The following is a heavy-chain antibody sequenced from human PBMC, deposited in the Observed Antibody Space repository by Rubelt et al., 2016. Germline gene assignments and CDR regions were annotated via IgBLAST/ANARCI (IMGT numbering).Heavy chain of an antibody. J-gene: IGHJ4*02. CDR1: GFTLSDYG. CDR3: AREPGGFGQPSDGFDY. V-gene: IGHV3-30*19. CDR2: ISYGGTAS. Sequence: GGGVVQPGRSLRLSCAASGFTLSDYGMHWVRQAPGKGLEWVAVISYGGTASWYADSVRGRFTISRDNSKSTLYLHMTSLGPEDTAIYYCAREPGGFGQPSDGFDYWGQGTLVTVSS. D-gene: IGHD3-10*01.